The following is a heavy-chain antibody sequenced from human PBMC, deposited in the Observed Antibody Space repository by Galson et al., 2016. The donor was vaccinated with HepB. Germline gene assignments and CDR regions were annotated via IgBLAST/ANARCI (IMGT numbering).Heavy chain of an antibody. CDR1: GYTFIDFV. D-gene: IGHD6-19*01. CDR2: MNSSNTNT. Sequence: GYTFIDFVMNWVRQAPGQGLEWMGWMNSSNTNTAYAQKFQGRVTMTRDTSINPDTSKNQSSLQLKSVTPEDTAVYYCARSPTSAVAVAGYFDYWGQGTLVTVSA. J-gene: IGHJ4*02. CDR3: ARSPTSAVAVAGYFDY. V-gene: IGHV1-8*01.